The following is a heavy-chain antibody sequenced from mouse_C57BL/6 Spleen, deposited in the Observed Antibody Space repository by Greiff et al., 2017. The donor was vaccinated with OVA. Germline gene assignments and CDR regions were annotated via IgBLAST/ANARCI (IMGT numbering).Heavy chain of an antibody. CDR1: GYTFTSYW. V-gene: IGHV1-50*01. CDR3: ARNLLITTVVAIHWYFDV. Sequence: QVQLQQPGAELVKPGASVKLSCKASGYTFTSYWMQWVKQRPGQGLEWIGEIDPSDSYTNYNQKFKGKATLTVDTASSTAYMQLSSLTSEDSAVYYCARNLLITTVVAIHWYFDVWGTGTTVTVSS. CDR2: IDPSDSYT. D-gene: IGHD1-1*01. J-gene: IGHJ1*03.